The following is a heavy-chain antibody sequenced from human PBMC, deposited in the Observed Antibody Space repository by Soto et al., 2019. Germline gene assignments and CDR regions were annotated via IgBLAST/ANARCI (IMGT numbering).Heavy chain of an antibody. CDR1: GFTFSRDS. Sequence: GGSLRVSCEASGFTFSRDSMNWVRQVPGKGLEWVASISSASSETWYADSVEGRFIISRDNAQNSLFLQMNTLRPEDSAIYYCARVAYWGPGTQVTVSS. J-gene: IGHJ4*02. CDR2: ISSASSET. V-gene: IGHV3-21*04. CDR3: ARVAY.